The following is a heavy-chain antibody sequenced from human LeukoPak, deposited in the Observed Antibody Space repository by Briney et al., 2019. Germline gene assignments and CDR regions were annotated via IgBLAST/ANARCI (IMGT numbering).Heavy chain of an antibody. CDR1: GGSITRSINY. D-gene: IGHD3-9*01. CDR3: ASQSYDILTGYYRGLWFDP. CDR2: TKYGAST. V-gene: IGHV4-39*01. Sequence: SETLSLTCTVSGGSITRSINYWAWIRQPPGKGLEWIATTKYGASTFYNPSLRSRVTISVDTSKNQFSLKLSSVTAADTAVYYCASQSYDILTGYYRGLWFDPWGQGTLVTVSS. J-gene: IGHJ5*02.